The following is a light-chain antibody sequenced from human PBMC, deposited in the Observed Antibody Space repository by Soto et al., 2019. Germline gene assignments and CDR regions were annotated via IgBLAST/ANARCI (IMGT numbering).Light chain of an antibody. J-gene: IGKJ1*01. CDR2: TTS. CDR3: QQSYSTPQT. V-gene: IGKV1-39*01. CDR1: QTIRTY. Sequence: DIQMTQFPSSLSASVGDTVTITCRASQTIRTYFNWYQKKPGKAPKLLIYTTSTLQSGVPSRFSGSGSGTEFTLTICSLQPEDSATYFCQQSYSTPQTFGQGTTVEIK.